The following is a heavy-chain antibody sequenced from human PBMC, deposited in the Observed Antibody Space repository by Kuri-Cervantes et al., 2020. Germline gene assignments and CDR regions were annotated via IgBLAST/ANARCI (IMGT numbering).Heavy chain of an antibody. CDR2: ISSSSSTI. J-gene: IGHJ4*02. D-gene: IGHD4-23*01. CDR1: GFTFSSYS. Sequence: ETLSLTCAVSGFTFSSYSMNWVRQAPGKGLEWVAYISSSSSTIYYAHSVKSRFTISRDKAKNSLYLQMNSLRAEDTAVYYCARVFGDNSGIPGGFDYWGQGTLVTVSS. V-gene: IGHV3-48*01. CDR3: ARVFGDNSGIPGGFDY.